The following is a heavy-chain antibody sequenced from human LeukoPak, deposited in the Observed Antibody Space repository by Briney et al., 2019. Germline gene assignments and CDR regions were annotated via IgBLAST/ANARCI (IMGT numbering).Heavy chain of an antibody. Sequence: GGSLRLSCAASGFSFSSYSLNWVRQAPGKGLEWVSYISSGSTTIDYADSVKGRFTISRDNAKSSVYLQMNSLRAEDTAVYYCARGDDFWGDRDAFDIWGQGTMVTVSS. D-gene: IGHD3-3*01. V-gene: IGHV3-48*01. J-gene: IGHJ3*02. CDR3: ARGDDFWGDRDAFDI. CDR2: ISSGSTTI. CDR1: GFSFSSYS.